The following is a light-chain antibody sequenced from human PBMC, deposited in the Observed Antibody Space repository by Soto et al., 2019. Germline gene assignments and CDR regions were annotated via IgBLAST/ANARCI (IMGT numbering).Light chain of an antibody. Sequence: DIVMTQSPLSLPVTPGEPASISCRSSQSLLHSNGYNYLDWYLQKPGQSPQLLIYLGSNRASGVPDRFSGSGSGTDFTLKISRVEAEDVGVYYCMQALQTPRAPTFGGGTKVEIK. CDR3: MQALQTPRAPT. J-gene: IGKJ4*01. V-gene: IGKV2-28*01. CDR1: QSLLHSNGYNY. CDR2: LGS.